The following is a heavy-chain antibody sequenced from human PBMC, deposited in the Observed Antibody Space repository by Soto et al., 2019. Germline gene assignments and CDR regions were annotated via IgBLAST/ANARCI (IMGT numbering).Heavy chain of an antibody. CDR3: ARGGYGSVPFDY. D-gene: IGHD3-10*01. Sequence: SETLSLTCSVSGYSISRGYYWGGIRQPPGKGLEWIGSIYHSGSTYYNPSLKSRVTISVDTSKNQFSLKLSSVTAADTAVYYCARGGYGSVPFDYWGQGTLVTVSS. CDR2: IYHSGST. J-gene: IGHJ4*02. V-gene: IGHV4-38-2*02. CDR1: GYSISRGYY.